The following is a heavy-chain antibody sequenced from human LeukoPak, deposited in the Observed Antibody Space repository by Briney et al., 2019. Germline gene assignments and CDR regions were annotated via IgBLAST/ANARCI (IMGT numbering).Heavy chain of an antibody. V-gene: IGHV4-34*01. CDR3: ARSYYYDSSGYYYYYDY. D-gene: IGHD3-22*01. CDR1: GGSFSGYY. CDR2: INHSGST. Sequence: SETLSPTCAVYGGSFSGYYWSWIRQPPGKGLEWIGEINHSGSTNYNPSLKSRVTISVDTSKNQFSLKLSSVTAADTAVYYCARSYYYDSSGYYYYYDYWGQGTLVTVSS. J-gene: IGHJ4*02.